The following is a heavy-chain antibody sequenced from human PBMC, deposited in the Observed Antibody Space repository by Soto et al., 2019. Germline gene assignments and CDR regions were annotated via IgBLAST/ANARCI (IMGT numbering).Heavy chain of an antibody. CDR1: GFTFSSYG. Sequence: QVQLVESGGGVVQPGRSLRLSCAASGFTFSSYGMHWVRQAPGKGLEWVAVIWYDGSNKYYADSVKGRFTISRDNSKKTLYLQMNSLRAEDTSVYYCASRIAAAREDYYGMDVWGQGTTVTVSS. J-gene: IGHJ6*02. CDR3: ASRIAAAREDYYGMDV. CDR2: IWYDGSNK. D-gene: IGHD6-13*01. V-gene: IGHV3-33*01.